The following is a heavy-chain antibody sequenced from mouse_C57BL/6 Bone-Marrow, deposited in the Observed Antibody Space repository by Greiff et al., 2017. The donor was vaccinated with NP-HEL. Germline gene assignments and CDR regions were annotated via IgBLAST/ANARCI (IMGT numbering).Heavy chain of an antibody. V-gene: IGHV5-4*01. Sequence: EVQRVESGGGLVKPGGSLKLSCAASGFTFSSYAMSWVRQTPEKRLEWVATISDGGSYTYYPDNVKGRFTISRDNAKNNLYLQMSHLKSEDTAMYYCARDPLYYYGSSSYYFDYWGQGTTLTVSS. D-gene: IGHD1-1*01. CDR3: ARDPLYYYGSSSYYFDY. J-gene: IGHJ2*01. CDR2: ISDGGSYT. CDR1: GFTFSSYA.